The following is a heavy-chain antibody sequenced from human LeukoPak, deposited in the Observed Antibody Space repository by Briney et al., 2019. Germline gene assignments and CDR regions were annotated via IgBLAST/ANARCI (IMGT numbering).Heavy chain of an antibody. CDR1: GYTFTGYY. V-gene: IGHV1-2*02. D-gene: IGHD3-10*01. CDR2: INPNSGGT. CDR3: ARASQFGELSYY. Sequence: ASVKVSCKPSGYTFTGYYMHWVRQAPGQGLEWMGWINPNSGGTNYAQKFQGRVTMTRDTSISTAYMELRSLRSDDTAVYYCARASQFGELSYYWGQGTLVTVSS. J-gene: IGHJ4*02.